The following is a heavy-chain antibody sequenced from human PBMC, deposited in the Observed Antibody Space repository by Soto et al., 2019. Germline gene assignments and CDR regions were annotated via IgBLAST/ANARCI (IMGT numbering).Heavy chain of an antibody. J-gene: IGHJ4*02. CDR3: AKAPSYDYIWGSYSSDYFDY. Sequence: GGSLRLSCAASGFTFDDYAMHWVRQAPGKGLEWVSGISWNSGSIGYADSVKGRFTISRDNAKNSLYLQMNSLRAEDTALYYCAKAPSYDYIWGSYSSDYFDYWGQGTLVTVSS. CDR2: ISWNSGSI. CDR1: GFTFDDYA. D-gene: IGHD3-16*02. V-gene: IGHV3-9*01.